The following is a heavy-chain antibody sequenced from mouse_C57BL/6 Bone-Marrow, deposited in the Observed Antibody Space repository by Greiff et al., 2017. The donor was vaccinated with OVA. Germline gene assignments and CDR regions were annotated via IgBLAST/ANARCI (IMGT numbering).Heavy chain of an antibody. V-gene: IGHV1-74*01. Sequence: QVQLKQPGAELVKPGASVKVSCKASGYTFTSYWMHWVKQRPGQGLEWIGRIHPSDSDTNYNQKFKGKATLTVDKSSSTAYMQLSSLTSEDSAVYYCAITGNWTAQATWAYWGQGTLVTVSA. D-gene: IGHD3-2*02. CDR3: AITGNWTAQATWAY. J-gene: IGHJ3*01. CDR1: GYTFTSYW. CDR2: IHPSDSDT.